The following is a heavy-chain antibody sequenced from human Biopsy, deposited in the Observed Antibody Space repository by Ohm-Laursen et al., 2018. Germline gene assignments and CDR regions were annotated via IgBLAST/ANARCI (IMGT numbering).Heavy chain of an antibody. CDR3: ATKLTGYFHH. J-gene: IGHJ1*01. CDR2: NIPILGTG. CDR1: GGTFSNYG. V-gene: IGHV1-69*06. D-gene: IGHD3-9*01. Sequence: SVKVSCNAPGGTFSNYGVNWVRQAPGQGLEWLGGNIPILGTGNYAQKFRDRVTVAADTSTSTATMELRSLRSDDTAVYYCATKLTGYFHHWGQGTLVIVSS.